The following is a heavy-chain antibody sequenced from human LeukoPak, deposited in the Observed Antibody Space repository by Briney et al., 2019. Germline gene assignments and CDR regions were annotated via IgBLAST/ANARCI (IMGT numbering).Heavy chain of an antibody. CDR2: INPSGSST. V-gene: IGHV1-46*03. CDR3: ARDIVVGTYFHY. CDR1: GYTFTSYY. J-gene: IGHJ4*02. Sequence: ASVKLSCKASGYTFTSYYMHWGRHAPAQGLELMGLINPSGSSTSYAQKFQGRVTMTRDTSTSTVYMELSSLRSEGTGVYYCARDIVVGTYFHYWGQGTLVTVSS. D-gene: IGHD2-15*01.